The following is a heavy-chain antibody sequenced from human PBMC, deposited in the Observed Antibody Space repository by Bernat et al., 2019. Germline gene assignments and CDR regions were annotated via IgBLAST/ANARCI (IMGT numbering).Heavy chain of an antibody. CDR1: GFTFSNYW. J-gene: IGHJ5*02. V-gene: IGHV3-7*03. Sequence: EVQLVESGGGLIQPGESLRLSCAASGFTFSNYWMTWVRQALGKGLEWVANIKQDGSATYYVDSVRGRFTISRDNAKNSLYLQMNSLRAEDTAVYFCVRGSTGLAVAGDVWEWFDPWRQGTLVTVSS. D-gene: IGHD6-19*01. CDR3: VRGSTGLAVAGDVWEWFDP. CDR2: IKQDGSAT.